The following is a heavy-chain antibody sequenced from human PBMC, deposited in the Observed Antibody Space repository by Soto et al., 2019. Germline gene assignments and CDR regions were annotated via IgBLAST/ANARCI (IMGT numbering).Heavy chain of an antibody. CDR3: AKVAEYGELTYYFDY. CDR2: ISYDGSNK. V-gene: IGHV3-30*18. Sequence: GGSLRLSCAASGFTFSSYGMHWVRQAPGKGLEWVAVISYDGSNKYYADSVKGRFTISRDNSKNTLYLQMNSLRAEDTAVYYCAKVAEYGELTYYFDYWGQGTLVTVSS. CDR1: GFTFSSYG. J-gene: IGHJ4*02. D-gene: IGHD4-17*01.